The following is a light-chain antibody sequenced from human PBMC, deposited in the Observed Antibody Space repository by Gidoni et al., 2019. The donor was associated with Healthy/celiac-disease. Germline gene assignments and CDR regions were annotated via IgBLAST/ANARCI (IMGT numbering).Light chain of an antibody. J-gene: IGLJ2*01. V-gene: IGLV2-23*01. CDR2: EGS. CDR1: SSDVGSYNL. Sequence: LTQPASVSGSPGQSITISCTGTSSDVGSYNLVSWYQQHPGKAPKLMIYEGSKRPSGVSNRFSGSKSGNTASLTSSGLQAEDEADYYCCSYAGSSTLVFGGGTKLTVL. CDR3: CSYAGSSTLV.